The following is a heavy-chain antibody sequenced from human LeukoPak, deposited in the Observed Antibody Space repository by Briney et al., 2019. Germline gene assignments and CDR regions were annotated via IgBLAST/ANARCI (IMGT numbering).Heavy chain of an antibody. CDR3: AGPASLYRGSEDQGFES. CDR1: GVTLSRVW. Sequence: GGSLRLSCAASGVTLSRVWMRWGRQAPGRGLEWVANIKQDGSDKRYVDSVNGRFTVSRDNSTNIQYLEMNSVGAEDTAGYYGAGPASLYRGSEDQGFESWGQGTLVTVSS. J-gene: IGHJ4*02. CDR2: IKQDGSDK. D-gene: IGHD5-12*01. V-gene: IGHV3-7*01.